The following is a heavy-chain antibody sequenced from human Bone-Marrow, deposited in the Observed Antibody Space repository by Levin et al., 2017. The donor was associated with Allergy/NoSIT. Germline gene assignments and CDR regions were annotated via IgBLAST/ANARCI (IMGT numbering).Heavy chain of an antibody. J-gene: IGHJ3*02. CDR2: IYPGDSDT. CDR1: GYSFTSYW. CDR3: ARAYCSSTSCYAYTDAFDI. V-gene: IGHV5-51*01. Sequence: RGESLKISCKGSGYSFTSYWIGWVRQMPGKGLEWMGIIYPGDSDTRYSPSFQGQVTISADKSISTAYLQWSSLKASDTAMYYCARAYCSSTSCYAYTDAFDIWGQGTMVTVSS. D-gene: IGHD2-2*01.